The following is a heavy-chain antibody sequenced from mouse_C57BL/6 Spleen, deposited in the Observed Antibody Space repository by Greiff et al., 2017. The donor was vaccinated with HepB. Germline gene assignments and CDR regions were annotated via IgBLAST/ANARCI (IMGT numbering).Heavy chain of an antibody. CDR2: ISGGGGNT. CDR3: AKTYYDYDDWYFDV. D-gene: IGHD2-4*01. J-gene: IGHJ1*03. Sequence: EVKLVESGGGLVKPGGSLKLSCAASGFTFSSYTMSWVRQTPGRGLEWVATISGGGGNTYYPDRVKGRFTISRDNAKNTLYLQMSSLRSEDTALYYCAKTYYDYDDWYFDVWGTGTTVTVSS. V-gene: IGHV5-9*01. CDR1: GFTFSSYT.